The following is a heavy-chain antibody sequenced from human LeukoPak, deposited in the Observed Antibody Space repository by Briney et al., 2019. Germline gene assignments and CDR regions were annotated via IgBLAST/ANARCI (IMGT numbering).Heavy chain of an antibody. V-gene: IGHV4-39*07. Sequence: SETLSLTCTVSGGSISSSSYYWGWIRQPPGKGLEWIGSIYYSGSTYYNPSLKSRVTISVDTSKNQFSLKLSSVTAADTAVYYCASPGKQWLVQSDAFDIWGQGTMVTVSS. CDR3: ASPGKQWLVQSDAFDI. CDR1: GGSISSSSYY. J-gene: IGHJ3*02. D-gene: IGHD6-19*01. CDR2: IYYSGST.